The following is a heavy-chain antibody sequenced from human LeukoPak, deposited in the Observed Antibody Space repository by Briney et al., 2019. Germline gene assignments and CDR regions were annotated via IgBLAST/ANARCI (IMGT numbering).Heavy chain of an antibody. D-gene: IGHD4-17*01. V-gene: IGHV3-30*18. Sequence: PGGSLRLSCAASGFTFSSYGMHWVRQAPGKGLEWVAVISYDGSNKYYADSVKGRFTISRDNSKNTLYLQMNSLRAEDTAVYYCAKLSTVPNFDYWGQGTLVTVSS. CDR2: ISYDGSNK. J-gene: IGHJ4*02. CDR1: GFTFSSYG. CDR3: AKLSTVPNFDY.